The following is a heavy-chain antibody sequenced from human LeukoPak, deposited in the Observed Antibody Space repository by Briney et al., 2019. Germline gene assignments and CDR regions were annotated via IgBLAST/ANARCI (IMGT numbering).Heavy chain of an antibody. CDR3: ARHKGGRYSGSYLDY. CDR2: IYTTGST. Sequence: SETLSLTCTVSGGSISNYYWSWIRQPPGKGLEWIGYIYTTGSTNYNPSFRSRVTISVDTSKDQFSLNLSSVTAADTAVYYCARHKGGRYSGSYLDYWGQATLVTVSS. J-gene: IGHJ4*02. D-gene: IGHD1-26*01. V-gene: IGHV4-4*09. CDR1: GGSISNYY.